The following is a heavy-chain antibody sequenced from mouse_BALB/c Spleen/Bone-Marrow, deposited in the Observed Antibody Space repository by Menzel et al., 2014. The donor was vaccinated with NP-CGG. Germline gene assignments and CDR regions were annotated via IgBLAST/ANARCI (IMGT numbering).Heavy chain of an antibody. CDR3: TRPGYFYGSGPYAMDY. D-gene: IGHD1-1*01. V-gene: IGHV1-69*02. CDR1: GYTFTSYW. J-gene: IGHJ4*01. Sequence: VQGVEYGAELVRPGASVKLSCKASGYTFTSYWINWVKQRPGQGLEWIGNIYPSDSYTNYNQKFKDKATLTVDKSSSTAYMQLSSPTSEDSAVYYCTRPGYFYGSGPYAMDYWGQGTSVTVSS. CDR2: IYPSDSYT.